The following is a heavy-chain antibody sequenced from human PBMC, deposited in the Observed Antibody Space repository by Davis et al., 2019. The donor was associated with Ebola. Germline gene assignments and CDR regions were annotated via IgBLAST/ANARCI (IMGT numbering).Heavy chain of an antibody. Sequence: SVKVSCKASGGTFSSYAISWVRQAPGQGLEWMGRVIPILGTADYAQRFQGRVTITADKSTSTAYMELSSLRSEDTAVYYCARDIIAAAGNDDYWGQGTLVTVSS. V-gene: IGHV1-69*04. CDR3: ARDIIAAAGNDDY. D-gene: IGHD6-13*01. J-gene: IGHJ4*02. CDR2: VIPILGTA. CDR1: GGTFSSYA.